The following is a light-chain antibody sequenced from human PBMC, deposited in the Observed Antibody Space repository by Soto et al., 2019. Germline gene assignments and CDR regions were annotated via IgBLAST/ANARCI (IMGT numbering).Light chain of an antibody. Sequence: EVVMTQSPAPLSVSPGERATLSCRASQSVSSNLAWYQQKPGQAPRLFIYGASTRATGIPARFSGSGSGTEFTLTISSLQSEDFAVYYCQQYNNWPAITFGQGTRLEIK. CDR2: GAS. J-gene: IGKJ5*01. V-gene: IGKV3D-15*01. CDR1: QSVSSN. CDR3: QQYNNWPAIT.